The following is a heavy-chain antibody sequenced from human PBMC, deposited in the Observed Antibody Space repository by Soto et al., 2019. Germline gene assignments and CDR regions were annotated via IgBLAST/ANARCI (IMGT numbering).Heavy chain of an antibody. V-gene: IGHV3-23*01. J-gene: IGHJ3*02. CDR1: GFTFSSYA. CDR3: AKDTQYCSGGSCYDDAFDI. CDR2: ISGSGGST. Sequence: PVGSMRLSCAASGFTFSSYAMSWVRQAPGKGLEWVSAISGSGGSTYYADSVKGRFTISRDNSKHTLYLQMNSLRAEDTAVYYCAKDTQYCSGGSCYDDAFDIWGQGTMVPVS. D-gene: IGHD2-15*01.